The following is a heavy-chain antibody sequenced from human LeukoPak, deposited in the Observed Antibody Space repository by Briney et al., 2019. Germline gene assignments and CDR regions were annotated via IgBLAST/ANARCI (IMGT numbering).Heavy chain of an antibody. D-gene: IGHD3-9*01. V-gene: IGHV1-18*04. CDR2: ISAYNGNT. Sequence: ASVEVSCKASGYTFTSYGISWVRQAPGQGLEWMGWISAYNGNTNYAQKLQGRVTMTTDTSTSTAYMELRSLRSEDTAVYYCARGGDYDILTGYLPSNWFDPWGQGTLVTVSS. CDR1: GYTFTSYG. J-gene: IGHJ5*02. CDR3: ARGGDYDILTGYLPSNWFDP.